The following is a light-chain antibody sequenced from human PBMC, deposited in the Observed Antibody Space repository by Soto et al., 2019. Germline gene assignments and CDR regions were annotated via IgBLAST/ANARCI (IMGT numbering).Light chain of an antibody. CDR3: FSYTRSSTWI. V-gene: IGLV2-14*01. CDR2: EVT. Sequence: QSALTQPASVSGSPGQSITISCTGTTNDIGGFNAVSWYRRHSGTAPRLLIYEVTNRPSGVSDRFSGSKSGITAPLTISGLQADDEADYFCFSYTRSSTWIFGGGTKLTVL. CDR1: TNDIGGFNA. J-gene: IGLJ2*01.